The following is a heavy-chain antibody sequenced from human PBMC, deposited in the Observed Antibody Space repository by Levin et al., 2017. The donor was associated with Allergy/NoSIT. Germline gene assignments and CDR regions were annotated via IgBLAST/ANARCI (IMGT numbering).Heavy chain of an antibody. CDR1: GGTFSSYA. V-gene: IGHV1-69*01. D-gene: IGHD6-13*01. Sequence: KISCKASGGTFSSYAISWVRQAPGQGLEWMGGIIPIFGTANYAQKFQGRVTITADESTSTAYMELSSLRSEDTAVYYCARGHSGSWYGTFDYWGQGTLVTVSS. CDR2: IIPIFGTA. CDR3: ARGHSGSWYGTFDY. J-gene: IGHJ4*02.